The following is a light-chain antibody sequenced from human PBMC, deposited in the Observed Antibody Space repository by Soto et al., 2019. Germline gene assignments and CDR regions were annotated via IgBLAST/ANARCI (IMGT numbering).Light chain of an antibody. V-gene: IGKV1-27*01. CDR2: AAS. Sequence: DIQMTQSPSSLSASVGDRVTITCRASQGISNYLAWYQQKPGQVPNLLIFAASTLQSGVPSRFSGSGSGTYFTLTITGLQPEDVATYYCQQYNSYSGTFGQGTKVDI. J-gene: IGKJ1*01. CDR1: QGISNY. CDR3: QQYNSYSGT.